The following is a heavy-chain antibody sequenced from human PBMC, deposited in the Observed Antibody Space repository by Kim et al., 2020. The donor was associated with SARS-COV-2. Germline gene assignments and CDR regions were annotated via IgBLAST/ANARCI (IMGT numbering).Heavy chain of an antibody. CDR2: IYYSGST. D-gene: IGHD2-15*01. CDR1: GCSISSYY. J-gene: IGHJ5*02. Sequence: SETLSLTCTVSGCSISSYYWSWIRQPPGKGLEWIGYIYYSGSTNYNPSLKSRVTISVDTSKNQFSLKLISVTAADTAVYYCARRALGDFSGGSCHDAIDP. CDR3: ARRALGDFSGGSCHDAIDP. V-gene: IGHV4-59*08.